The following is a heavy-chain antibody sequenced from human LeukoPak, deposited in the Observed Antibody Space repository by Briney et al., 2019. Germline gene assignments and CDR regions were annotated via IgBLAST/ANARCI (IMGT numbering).Heavy chain of an antibody. CDR3: AREAGDSSGYYYLDY. Sequence: PSETLSLTCTVSGGSISIRYWSWIRKSPGKGLEWIGYIHYSGSTNYNPSLKSRVTMSVDTSKNQFSLKLSSVTAADTAMYYCAREAGDSSGYYYLDYWGQGSLVTVSS. V-gene: IGHV4-59*11. J-gene: IGHJ4*02. CDR2: IHYSGST. CDR1: GGSISIRY. D-gene: IGHD3-22*01.